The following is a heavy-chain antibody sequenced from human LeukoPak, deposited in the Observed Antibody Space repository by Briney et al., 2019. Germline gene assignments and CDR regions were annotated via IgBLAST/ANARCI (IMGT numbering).Heavy chain of an antibody. Sequence: GGSLRLSCAASGFTFSSYWMNWVRQAPGKGLEWVANIKQDGSEKYYVDSVKGRFTISRDDAKNSLYLQMNSLRAEDTAVYYCARYGYWYVMDVWGQGTTVTVSS. CDR2: IKQDGSEK. V-gene: IGHV3-7*03. D-gene: IGHD6-13*01. CDR3: ARYGYWYVMDV. J-gene: IGHJ6*02. CDR1: GFTFSSYW.